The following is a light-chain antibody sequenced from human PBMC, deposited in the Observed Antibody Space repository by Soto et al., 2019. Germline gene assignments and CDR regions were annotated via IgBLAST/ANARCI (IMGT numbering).Light chain of an antibody. J-gene: IGKJ1*01. CDR2: KAS. CDR1: QSISSW. V-gene: IGKV1-5*03. CDR3: QHYSSYSEA. Sequence: DVQMTPFPSTLAPSFGDRVTITWRASQSISSWLAWFQQKPGKAPNFLIYKASSLESGVPSRFSGSGSGTEFTLTISSLQPDDFATYYCQHYSSYSEAFGQGTKVDIK.